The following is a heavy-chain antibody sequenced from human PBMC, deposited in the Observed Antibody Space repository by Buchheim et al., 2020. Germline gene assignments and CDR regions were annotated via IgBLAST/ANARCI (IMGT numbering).Heavy chain of an antibody. V-gene: IGHV3-23*01. D-gene: IGHD3-22*01. J-gene: IGHJ5*02. CDR1: GFTFNNHA. Sequence: EVRLLESGGGLVQPGGSLRLSCAASGFTFNNHAMAWVRRAPGKGLEWVSGISGSGDNTYYADSVKGRFSISRDNSQNTLNLRMNSLRVEDSAVYYCARGLEVHHDTSGRYSNWFDPWGQGTL. CDR2: ISGSGDNT. CDR3: ARGLEVHHDTSGRYSNWFDP.